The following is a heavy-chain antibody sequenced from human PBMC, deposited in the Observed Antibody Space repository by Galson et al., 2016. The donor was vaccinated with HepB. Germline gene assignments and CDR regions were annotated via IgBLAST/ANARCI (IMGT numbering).Heavy chain of an antibody. D-gene: IGHD3-10*01. Sequence: SLRLSCAASGFTFRNFWMSWVRQDPGKGLEWVANIKQGGSPTYYVDSMKGRFTISRDDAKNSLYLQMNSLRAEDTAVYYCARLWFGETHFDYWGQGAVVTVSS. CDR2: IKQGGSPT. CDR3: ARLWFGETHFDY. J-gene: IGHJ4*02. CDR1: GFTFRNFW. V-gene: IGHV3-7*01.